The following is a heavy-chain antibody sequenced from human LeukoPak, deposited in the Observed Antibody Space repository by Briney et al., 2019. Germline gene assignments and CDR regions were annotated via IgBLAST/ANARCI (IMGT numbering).Heavy chain of an antibody. Sequence: PSETLSLTCTVSGGSISSSSYYWGWIRQPPGKGLEWIGSIYYSGSTYYNPSLKSRVTISVDTSKNQFSLKLSSVTAADTAVYYCARTVATDWYFDLWGRGTLVTVSS. V-gene: IGHV4-39*07. CDR3: ARTVATDWYFDL. CDR2: IYYSGST. CDR1: GGSISSSSYY. D-gene: IGHD2-21*01. J-gene: IGHJ2*01.